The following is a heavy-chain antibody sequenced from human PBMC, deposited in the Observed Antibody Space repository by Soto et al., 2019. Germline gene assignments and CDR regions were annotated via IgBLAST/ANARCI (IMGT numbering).Heavy chain of an antibody. V-gene: IGHV1-3*04. Sequence: ASVKVSCKASGYTFSDYAMHWARQAPGQRLEWMGWINTVNGNTKYSQKFQGRVTITRDASTSTAYMELNSLSSEDTAVYYRARDLGVLTPLVYWGPGALVTLAS. CDR2: INTVNGNT. J-gene: IGHJ4*02. CDR1: GYTFSDYA. D-gene: IGHD3-9*01. CDR3: ARDLGVLTPLVY.